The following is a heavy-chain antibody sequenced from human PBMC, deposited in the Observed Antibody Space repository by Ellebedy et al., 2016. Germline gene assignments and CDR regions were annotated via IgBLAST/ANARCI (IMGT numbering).Heavy chain of an antibody. CDR3: ARERGLEAFDI. V-gene: IGHV4-59*01. CDR2: IYYSGST. CDR1: GGSISSYY. Sequence: SETLSLTCTVSGGSISSYYWSWIRQPPGKGLEWIGYIYYSGSTNYNPSLKSRVTISVDTSKTQFSLKLSSVTAADTAVYYCARERGLEAFDIWGQGTMVTVSS. J-gene: IGHJ3*02. D-gene: IGHD5-24*01.